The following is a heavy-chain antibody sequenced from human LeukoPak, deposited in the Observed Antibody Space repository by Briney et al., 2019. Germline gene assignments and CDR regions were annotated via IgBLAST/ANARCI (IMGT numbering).Heavy chain of an antibody. CDR3: ARGYGDYLSRHFDL. Sequence: SETLSLTCTVSGGSISSYYWSWIRQPPGKGLEWIGYIYYSGSTNYNPSLKSRVTISVDTSKNQFSLKLSSVTAADTAVYYCARGYGDYLSRHFDLWGRGTLVTVSS. CDR1: GGSISSYY. J-gene: IGHJ2*01. CDR2: IYYSGST. D-gene: IGHD4-17*01. V-gene: IGHV4-59*01.